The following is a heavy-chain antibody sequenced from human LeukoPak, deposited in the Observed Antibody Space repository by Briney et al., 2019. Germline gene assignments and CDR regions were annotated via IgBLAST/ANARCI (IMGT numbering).Heavy chain of an antibody. CDR1: GGSISSYY. D-gene: IGHD6-13*01. CDR3: ARGDIAATGADY. V-gene: IGHV4-59*01. CDR2: IYYSGST. Sequence: SETLSLTCTVSGGSISSYYWSWIRQPPGKGLEWIGYIYYSGSTNYNPSLKSRVTMSLDTSKNQLSLKLRSVTAADTAVYYCARGDIAATGADYWGQGTLVTVSS. J-gene: IGHJ4*02.